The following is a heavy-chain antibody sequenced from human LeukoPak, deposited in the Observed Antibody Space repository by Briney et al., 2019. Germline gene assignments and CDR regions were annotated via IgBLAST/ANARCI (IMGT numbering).Heavy chain of an antibody. CDR1: GFTFSSYG. V-gene: IGHV3-33*01. CDR3: ARDSIYGDSPGYYFDY. Sequence: GGSLRLSCAPSGFTFSSYGMQWVRQAPTKGLEWVAFIWHDGSKEYYADSVKGRSTISRDNSKNTLYLKTHSLRGEDTAVYYCARDSIYGDSPGYYFDYWGQGTLVTVSS. J-gene: IGHJ4*02. D-gene: IGHD4-17*01. CDR2: IWHDGSKE.